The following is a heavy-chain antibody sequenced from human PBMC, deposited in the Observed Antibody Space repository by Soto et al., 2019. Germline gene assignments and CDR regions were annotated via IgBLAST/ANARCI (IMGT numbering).Heavy chain of an antibody. CDR2: ISYDGSSK. CDR1: GFTFSSYA. V-gene: IGHV3-30-3*01. D-gene: IGHD5-12*01. CDR3: ARDRPPFSGYTPRRSGFDY. Sequence: PGGSLRLSCAASGFTFSSYAMHWVRQAPGKGLEWVAVISYDGSSKYYADSVKGRFTISRDNSKNTLYLQMNSLRAEDTAVYYCARDRPPFSGYTPRRSGFDYWGQGTLVTVSS. J-gene: IGHJ4*02.